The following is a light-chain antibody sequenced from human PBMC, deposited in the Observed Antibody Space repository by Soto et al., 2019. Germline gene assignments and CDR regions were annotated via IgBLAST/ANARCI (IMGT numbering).Light chain of an antibody. Sequence: EIVLTQSPGTLSLSPGERATLSCRASQSVSSNYLAWYQQKPGQGPRLLIYGASSRATGIPDRFSGSGSGTDFTLTISRLEPEDFAVYYCQQYGSSPTFGQGTKVEIK. CDR1: QSVSSNY. J-gene: IGKJ1*01. CDR3: QQYGSSPT. CDR2: GAS. V-gene: IGKV3-20*01.